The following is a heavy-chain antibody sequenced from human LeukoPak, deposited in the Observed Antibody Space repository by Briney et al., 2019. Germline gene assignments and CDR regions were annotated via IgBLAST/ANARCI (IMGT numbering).Heavy chain of an antibody. V-gene: IGHV4-59*01. D-gene: IGHD3-9*01. CDR3: ARAPQYYDILTGYPYYFDY. CDR2: IYYSGST. J-gene: IGHJ4*02. CDR1: GGSISYYY. Sequence: PSETLSLTCTVSGGSISYYYWSWIRQPPGKGLEWIGYIYYSGSTNYNPSLKSRVTISVDTSKNQFSLKLSSVTAADTAVYYCARAPQYYDILTGYPYYFDYWGQGTLVTVSS.